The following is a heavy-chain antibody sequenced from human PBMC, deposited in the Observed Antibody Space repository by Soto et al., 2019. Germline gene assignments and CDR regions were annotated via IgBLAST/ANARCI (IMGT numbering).Heavy chain of an antibody. V-gene: IGHV3-11*01. CDR2: ISSSGTGI. CDR3: ARAYSDAFDI. Sequence: GGSLRLSCAASRFTFSDYYMTWIRQAPGKGLEWVSYISSSGTGIYYPDSVKGRFTISRDNAKNSLYLQMSSLRAEDTAVYYCARAYSDAFDIWGQGTIVTVSS. D-gene: IGHD2-15*01. J-gene: IGHJ3*02. CDR1: RFTFSDYY.